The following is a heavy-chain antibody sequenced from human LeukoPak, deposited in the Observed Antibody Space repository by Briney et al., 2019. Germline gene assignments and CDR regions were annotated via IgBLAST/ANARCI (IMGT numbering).Heavy chain of an antibody. D-gene: IGHD6-19*01. V-gene: IGHV3-48*03. CDR1: GFTFSSYE. CDR3: ARGYASAWCDY. CDR2: ISSRGDTI. Sequence: GSLPVSCAGSGFTFSSYEMNWVRQAPGKGLEWVSYISSRGDTIYYADSVRGRFTLYRGNARNSLYLQMNSLRAEDTAVYYCARGYASAWCDYWGEGALPSVSS. J-gene: IGHJ4*02.